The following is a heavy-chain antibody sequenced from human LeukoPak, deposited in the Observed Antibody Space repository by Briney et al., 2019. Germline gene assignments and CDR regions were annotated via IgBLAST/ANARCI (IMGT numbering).Heavy chain of an antibody. Sequence: GGSLRLSCAASGFTFSSYWMSWVRQAPGKGLEWVANIKQDGSEKYYVDTVKGRFTISRDNANNSLYLQMNSLRAEDTAVYYCARGVWVYDISAPPDYWGQGTLVTVSS. D-gene: IGHD3-9*01. J-gene: IGHJ4*02. CDR1: GFTFSSYW. CDR3: ARGVWVYDISAPPDY. CDR2: IKQDGSEK. V-gene: IGHV3-7*03.